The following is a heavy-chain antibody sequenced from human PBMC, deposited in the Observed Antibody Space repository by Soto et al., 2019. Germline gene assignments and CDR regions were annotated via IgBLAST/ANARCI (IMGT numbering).Heavy chain of an antibody. V-gene: IGHV4-30-4*01. J-gene: IGHJ5*02. CDR1: GGSISRGDYY. CDR3: ARGLGDFPLRWFDP. Sequence: TSETLSLTFTVSGGSISRGDYYWSWIRQPPGKGLEWIGYIYYSGSTYYNPALKSRVTISVDTSKNQFSLKLSSVTAADTAVYYWARGLGDFPLRWFDPWGQGTLVNVSS. CDR2: IYYSGST. D-gene: IGHD4-17*01.